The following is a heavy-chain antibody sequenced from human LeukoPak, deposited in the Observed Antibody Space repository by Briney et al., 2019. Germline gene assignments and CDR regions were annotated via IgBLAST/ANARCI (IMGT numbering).Heavy chain of an antibody. CDR2: IYPGDSDI. V-gene: IGHV5-51*01. CDR3: ARHRGSYSYDY. J-gene: IGHJ4*02. D-gene: IGHD1-26*01. CDR1: GYSFTSYW. Sequence: GESLKISCKSSGYSFTSYWIGWVRQMPGKGLEWMGIIYPGDSDIRYSPSFRGQVTISTDKSTSTAYLQWSRLKASDTAMYYCARHRGSYSYDYWGQGTLVTVSS.